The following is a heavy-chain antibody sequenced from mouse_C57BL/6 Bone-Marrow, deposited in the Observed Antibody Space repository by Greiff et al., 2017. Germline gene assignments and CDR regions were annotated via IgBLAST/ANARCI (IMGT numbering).Heavy chain of an antibody. Sequence: VQLQQPGAELVKPGASVKLSCKASGYTFTSYWMQWVKQRPGQGLAWIGEIDPSDSYTNYNQKFKGKATLTVDTSSSTAYMQLSSLTSEDSAVYYCARSYGSSYPFAYWGQGTLVTVSA. D-gene: IGHD1-1*01. CDR1: GYTFTSYW. V-gene: IGHV1-50*01. J-gene: IGHJ3*01. CDR2: IDPSDSYT. CDR3: ARSYGSSYPFAY.